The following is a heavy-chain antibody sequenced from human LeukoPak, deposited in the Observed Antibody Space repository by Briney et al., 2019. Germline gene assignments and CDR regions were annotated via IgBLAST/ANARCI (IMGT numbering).Heavy chain of an antibody. CDR2: ICYSGNTNSGNT. CDR1: GGSISSYY. Sequence: SETLSLTCTVSGGSISSYYWSWIRQPPGKGLEWIGYICYSGNTNSGNTNYNPSLKSRVTISVDTSKNQFSLKLRSVTAADTAVYYCARDQVGSSWLDYWGQGTLSPSP. J-gene: IGHJ4*02. D-gene: IGHD6-13*01. CDR3: ARDQVGSSWLDY. V-gene: IGHV4-59*01.